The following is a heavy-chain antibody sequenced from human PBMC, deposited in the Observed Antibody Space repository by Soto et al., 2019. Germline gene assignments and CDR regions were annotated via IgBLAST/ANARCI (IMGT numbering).Heavy chain of an antibody. D-gene: IGHD2-15*01. CDR2: IIPIFGTA. CDR1: GGTFSSYA. V-gene: IGHV1-69*13. CDR3: ARDRVDCSGGSCASNWFDP. J-gene: IGHJ5*02. Sequence: SVKVSCKASGGTFSSYAISWVRQAPGQGLEWMGGIIPIFGTANYAQRFQGRVTITADESTSTAYMELSSLRSEDTAVYYCARDRVDCSGGSCASNWFDPWGQGTLVTVSS.